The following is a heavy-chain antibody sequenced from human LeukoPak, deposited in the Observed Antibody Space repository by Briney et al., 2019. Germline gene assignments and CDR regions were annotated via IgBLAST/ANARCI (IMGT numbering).Heavy chain of an antibody. Sequence: PSETLSLTCTVSNASISTGPYYWSWIRQPAGKGLEWIGRISASGSTNYNPSLKSRLTMSVDTSKNHFSLKLTSVTAADTAVYYCARHAFYYYYYMDVWGKGTTVTVSS. CDR1: NASISTGPYY. V-gene: IGHV4-61*02. D-gene: IGHD3-16*01. J-gene: IGHJ6*03. CDR3: ARHAFYYYYYMDV. CDR2: ISASGST.